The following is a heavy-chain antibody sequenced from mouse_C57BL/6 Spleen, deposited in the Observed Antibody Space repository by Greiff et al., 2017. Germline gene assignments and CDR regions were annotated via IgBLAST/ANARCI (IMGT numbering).Heavy chain of an antibody. CDR1: GYAFSSSW. CDR3: ARGVYGSSYVWFAY. CDR2: IYPGDGDT. J-gene: IGHJ3*01. D-gene: IGHD1-1*01. Sequence: QVQLQQSGPELVKPGASVKISCKASGYAFSSSWMNWVKQRPGKGLEWIGRIYPGDGDTNYNGKLKGKATLTADKYSSTAYMQLSSLTSEDSAVYFCARGVYGSSYVWFAYWGQGTLVTVSA. V-gene: IGHV1-82*01.